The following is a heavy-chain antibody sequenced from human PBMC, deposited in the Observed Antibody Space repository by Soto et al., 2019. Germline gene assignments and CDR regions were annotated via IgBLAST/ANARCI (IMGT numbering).Heavy chain of an antibody. CDR3: ARVWDFWSGYYHGRYNWFDP. V-gene: IGHV4-34*01. J-gene: IGHJ5*02. Sequence: NPSETLSLTCAVYGGSFSGYYWSWIRQPPGKGLEWIGEINHSGSTNYNPPLKSRVTISVDTSKNQFSLKLSSVTAADTAVYYCARVWDFWSGYYHGRYNWFDPWGQGTLVTVSS. D-gene: IGHD3-3*01. CDR1: GGSFSGYY. CDR2: INHSGST.